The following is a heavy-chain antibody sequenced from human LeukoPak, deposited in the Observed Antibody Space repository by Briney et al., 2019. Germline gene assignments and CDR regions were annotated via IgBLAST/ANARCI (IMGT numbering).Heavy chain of an antibody. CDR2: ISGSGGST. CDR3: AKDMRWELLNAVFDY. CDR1: GFTFSSYA. D-gene: IGHD1-26*01. Sequence: PGGSLRLSCAASGFTFSSYAMSWVRQAPGKGPEWVSAISGSGGSTYYADSVKGRFTISRDNSKNTLYLQMNSLRAEDTAVYYCAKDMRWELLNAVFDYWGQGTLVTVSS. V-gene: IGHV3-23*01. J-gene: IGHJ4*02.